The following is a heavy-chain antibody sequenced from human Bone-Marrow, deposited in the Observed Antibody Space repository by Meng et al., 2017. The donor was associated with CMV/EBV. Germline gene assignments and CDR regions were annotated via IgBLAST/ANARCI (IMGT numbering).Heavy chain of an antibody. Sequence: GESLKISCAASGFTFSSYGMHWVRQAPGKGLEWVAFIRYDGSNKYYADSVKGRFTIPRDNSKNTLYLQMNSLRAEDTAVYYCAKDWGAYCSSTSCYVGDYWGQGTLVTVSS. J-gene: IGHJ4*02. D-gene: IGHD2-2*01. CDR2: IRYDGSNK. V-gene: IGHV3-30*02. CDR1: GFTFSSYG. CDR3: AKDWGAYCSSTSCYVGDY.